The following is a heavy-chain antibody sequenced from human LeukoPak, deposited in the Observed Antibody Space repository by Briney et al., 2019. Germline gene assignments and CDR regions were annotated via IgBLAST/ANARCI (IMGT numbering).Heavy chain of an antibody. CDR2: IIPIFGTA. D-gene: IGHD3-22*01. J-gene: IGHJ3*02. Sequence: SVKVSCKASGGTFSSYAISWVRQAPGQGLEWMGGIIPIFGTANYAQKFQGRVTITADESTSTACMELSSLRSEDTAVYYCARAYFSYYYDSSGYAAGAFDIWGQGTMVTVSS. CDR1: GGTFSSYA. V-gene: IGHV1-69*13. CDR3: ARAYFSYYYDSSGYAAGAFDI.